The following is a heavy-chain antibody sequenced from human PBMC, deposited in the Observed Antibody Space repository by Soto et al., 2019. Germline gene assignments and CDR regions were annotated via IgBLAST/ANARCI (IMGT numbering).Heavy chain of an antibody. D-gene: IGHD3-3*01. J-gene: IGHJ6*03. CDR3: ARGGIFGVVSDYYYYYMDV. CDR2: INHSGST. Sequence: LSDTLSLTCAVYGGSFSGYYWSWIRQPPGKGLEWIGEINHSGSTNYNPSLKSRVTISVDTSKNQFSLKLSSVTAADTAVYYCARGGIFGVVSDYYYYYMDVWGKGTTVTVSS. V-gene: IGHV4-34*01. CDR1: GGSFSGYY.